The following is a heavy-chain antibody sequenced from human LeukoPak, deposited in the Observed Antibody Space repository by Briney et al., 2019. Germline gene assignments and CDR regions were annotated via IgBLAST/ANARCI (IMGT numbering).Heavy chain of an antibody. Sequence: SETLSLTCAVYGGSFSGYYWSWIRQPPGKGLEWIGEINHSGSTNYNPSLKSRVTISVDTSKNQFSLKLSSVTAADTAVYYCARWGETAYYYDSSGHYLDYWGQGTLVTVSS. CDR1: GGSFSGYY. CDR2: INHSGST. J-gene: IGHJ4*02. V-gene: IGHV4-34*01. D-gene: IGHD3-22*01. CDR3: ARWGETAYYYDSSGHYLDY.